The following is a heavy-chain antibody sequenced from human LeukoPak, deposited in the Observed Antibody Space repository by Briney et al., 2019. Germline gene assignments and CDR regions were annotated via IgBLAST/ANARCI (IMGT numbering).Heavy chain of an antibody. CDR2: IYYSGTT. J-gene: IGHJ5*02. Sequence: SETLSLTCSVSGGSITSYYWSWIRRSPGKGLEWIGYIYYSGTTNYNPSPKSRVTISVDTSKNQFSLKVNSVTAADTAVYYCVRSKSGTYGWFDPWGQGTLVTVSS. CDR1: GGSITSYY. V-gene: IGHV4-59*01. CDR3: VRSKSGTYGWFDP. D-gene: IGHD4-17*01.